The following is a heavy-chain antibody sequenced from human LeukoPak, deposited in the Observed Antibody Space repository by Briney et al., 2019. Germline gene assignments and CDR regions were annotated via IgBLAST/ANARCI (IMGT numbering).Heavy chain of an antibody. CDR1: AFDFNNYD. D-gene: IGHD3-22*01. CDR3: AKEWGSHYDSSGYLDY. V-gene: IGHV3-30*04. CDR2: FFCEGSNK. Sequence: GGSLRLSCAASAFDFNNYDMYWVRRAPGKGLEWVAIFFCEGSNKLYGDSVKGRFTISRDNSKNTVHLQMNSLRAEDTAVYYCAKEWGSHYDSSGYLDYWGQGTLVTVSS. J-gene: IGHJ4*02.